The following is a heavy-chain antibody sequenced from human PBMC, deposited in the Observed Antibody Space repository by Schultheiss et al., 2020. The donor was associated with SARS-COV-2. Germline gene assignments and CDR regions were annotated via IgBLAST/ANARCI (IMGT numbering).Heavy chain of an antibody. J-gene: IGHJ6*03. Sequence: SETLSLTCTVSGGSISDYYWSWIRQPPGKGLEWIGEINHSGSTYYNPSLKSRVTMSVDTSKNQFSLKLSSVTAADTAVYYCAREGYCSSTSCYSWLYYYYMDVWGKGTTVTVSS. CDR3: AREGYCSSTSCYSWLYYYYMDV. CDR2: INHSGST. D-gene: IGHD2-2*02. V-gene: IGHV4-59*12. CDR1: GGSISDYY.